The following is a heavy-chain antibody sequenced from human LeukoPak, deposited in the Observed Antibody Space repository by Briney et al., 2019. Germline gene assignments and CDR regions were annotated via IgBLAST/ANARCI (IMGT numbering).Heavy chain of an antibody. CDR3: ARTAYSTSSLGF. J-gene: IGHJ4*02. CDR1: GFTFSNYW. D-gene: IGHD6-6*01. CDR2: INSDGSIT. V-gene: IGHV3-74*01. Sequence: GGTLRLSCAASGFTFSNYWMHWVRQAPGKGLVWVSRINSDGSITNYADSVKGRFTVSRDNAKNTLYLQMNSLGAEDTAVYYCARTAYSTSSLGFWGQGTLVTVSS.